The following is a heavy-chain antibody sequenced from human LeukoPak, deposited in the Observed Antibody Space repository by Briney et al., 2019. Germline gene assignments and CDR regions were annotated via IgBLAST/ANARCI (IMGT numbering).Heavy chain of an antibody. CDR2: CHYSGNT. V-gene: IGHV4-59*13. CDR1: GGSISSNY. Sequence: SETLSLTCTISGGSISSNYWSWIRQPPGKGLEGIGYCHYSGNTNYNPSLKSRAPISVDMSKNQFSLTLNSVTAADTAVYYCARSASSTSRSAFDIWGQGTRVTASS. CDR3: ARSASSTSRSAFDI. J-gene: IGHJ3*02.